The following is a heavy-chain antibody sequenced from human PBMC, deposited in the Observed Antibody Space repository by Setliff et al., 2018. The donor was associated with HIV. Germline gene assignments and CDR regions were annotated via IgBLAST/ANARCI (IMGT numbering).Heavy chain of an antibody. CDR2: IDRDGSET. D-gene: IGHD5-12*01. J-gene: IGHJ4*01. V-gene: IGHV3-7*01. CDR1: RFTFNDYW. CDR3: VTDRDGYNH. Sequence: LRLSCVASRFTFNDYWMSWVRQAPGKGLEWVANIDRDGSETNYVDSVKGRFTIFRDNAKSSMYLQMNSLRAEDTAVFYCVTDRDGYNHWGHGTLVTVSS.